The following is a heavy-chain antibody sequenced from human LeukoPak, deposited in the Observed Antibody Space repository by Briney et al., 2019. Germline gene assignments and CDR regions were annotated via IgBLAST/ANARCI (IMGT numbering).Heavy chain of an antibody. D-gene: IGHD3-3*01. CDR3: ARGAPSPTYYDFWSGYYIPWYFDY. CDR2: IYTSGST. CDR1: GGSISSYY. J-gene: IGHJ4*02. Sequence: PSETLSLTCTVSGGSISSYYWSWIRQPPGKGLEWIGYIYTSGSTDYNPSLKSRVTISVDTSKSQFSLKLSSVTAADTAVYYCARGAPSPTYYDFWSGYYIPWYFDYWGQGTLVTVSS. V-gene: IGHV4-4*09.